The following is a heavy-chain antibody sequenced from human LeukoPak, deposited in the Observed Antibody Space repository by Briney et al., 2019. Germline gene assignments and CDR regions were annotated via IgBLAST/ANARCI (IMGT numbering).Heavy chain of an antibody. D-gene: IGHD7-27*01. CDR1: GFTFSIYA. J-gene: IGHJ4*02. CDR3: VKESKLTGDEYFDY. CDR2: ITSNGDST. Sequence: GGSLRLSCSASGFTFSIYAMHWVRQAPGKGLHYVSAITSNGDSTYYADSVKGRFTISRDNSKNTLYLHMSSLTAEDTAVYYCVKESKLTGDEYFDYWGQGTLVTVSS. V-gene: IGHV3-64D*09.